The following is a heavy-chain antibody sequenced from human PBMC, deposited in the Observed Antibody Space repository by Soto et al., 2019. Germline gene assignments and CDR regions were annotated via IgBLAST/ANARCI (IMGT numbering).Heavy chain of an antibody. CDR2: INAGNGNT. CDR3: ARVGLPIAAAGRFLDWYYYYMDV. Sequence: PAGSVKVSCKASGYTFTSYAMHWVRQAPGQRLEWMGWINAGNGNTKYSQKFQGRVTITRDTSASTAYMELSSLRSEDTAVYYCARVGLPIAAAGRFLDWYYYYMDVWGKGTTVTVSS. V-gene: IGHV1-3*01. J-gene: IGHJ6*03. D-gene: IGHD6-13*01. CDR1: GYTFTSYA.